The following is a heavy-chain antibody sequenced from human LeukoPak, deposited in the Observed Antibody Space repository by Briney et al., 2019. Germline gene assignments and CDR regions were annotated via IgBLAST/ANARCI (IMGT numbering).Heavy chain of an antibody. CDR2: IYHSGST. Sequence: SETLSLTCAESGYSLSSGYSWGWIGQPPGKGLEWSQSIYHSGSTYYNPSLKSRVTISVDTSKNQFSLKLSSVTAADTAVYYCVGGLTYYYDSSGLRWGQGTLVTVSS. V-gene: IGHV4-38-2*01. CDR3: VGGLTYYYDSSGLR. D-gene: IGHD3-22*01. CDR1: GYSLSSGYS. J-gene: IGHJ4*02.